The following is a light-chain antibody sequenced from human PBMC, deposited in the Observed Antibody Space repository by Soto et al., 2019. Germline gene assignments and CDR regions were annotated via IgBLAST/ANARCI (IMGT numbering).Light chain of an antibody. CDR2: GAS. J-gene: IGKJ1*01. Sequence: VWTPPPATLTLSPGERATLSCRASENVRTFVDWYQQKPGQAPRLLIYGASNRATGIPARFSGSGSGTDFTLTISDLDPEDFAVYYCQQHTHWPPWTFAQGTKVDVK. V-gene: IGKV3-11*01. CDR1: ENVRTF. CDR3: QQHTHWPPWT.